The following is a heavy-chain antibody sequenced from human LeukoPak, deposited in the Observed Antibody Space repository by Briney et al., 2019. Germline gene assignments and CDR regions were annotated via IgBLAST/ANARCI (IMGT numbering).Heavy chain of an antibody. CDR3: ARDATWLHAFDI. D-gene: IGHD5-12*01. J-gene: IGHJ3*02. CDR1: GGSISSYY. V-gene: IGHV4-59*01. Sequence: SETLSLTCTVSGGSISSYYWSWIRQPPGKGLEWIGYIYYSGSTNYNPSLKSRVTISVDTSKNQFSLKLSSVTAADTAVYYCARDATWLHAFDIWGQGTMVTVSS. CDR2: IYYSGST.